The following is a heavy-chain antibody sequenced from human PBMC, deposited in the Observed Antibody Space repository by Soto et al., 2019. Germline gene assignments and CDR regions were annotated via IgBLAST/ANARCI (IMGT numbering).Heavy chain of an antibody. Sequence: GGSLRLSCAAPGFTFSSYGMHWVRQAPGKGLEWVAVIWYDGSNKYYADSVKGRFTISRDNSKNTLYLQMNSLRAEDTAVYYCARATTVGVRGYYGMDVWGQGTTVTVSS. J-gene: IGHJ6*02. CDR3: ARATTVGVRGYYGMDV. CDR1: GFTFSSYG. CDR2: IWYDGSNK. D-gene: IGHD3-10*01. V-gene: IGHV3-33*01.